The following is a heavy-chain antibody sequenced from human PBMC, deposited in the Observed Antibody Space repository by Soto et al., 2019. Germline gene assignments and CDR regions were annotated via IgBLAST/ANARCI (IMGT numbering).Heavy chain of an antibody. CDR3: ARDPSSGWYGYFDY. V-gene: IGHV4-34*01. J-gene: IGHJ4*02. CDR1: GGSFSGYY. D-gene: IGHD6-19*01. CDR2: INHSGST. Sequence: SETLSLTCAVYGGSFSGYYWSWIRQPPGKGLEWIGEINHSGSTNYNPSLKSRVTISVDTSKNQFSLKLSSVTAADTAVYYCARDPSSGWYGYFDYWGQGTLVT.